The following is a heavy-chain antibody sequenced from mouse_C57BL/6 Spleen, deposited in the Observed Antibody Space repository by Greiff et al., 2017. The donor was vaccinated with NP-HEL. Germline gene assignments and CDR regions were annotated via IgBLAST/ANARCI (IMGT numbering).Heavy chain of an antibody. D-gene: IGHD1-1*01. J-gene: IGHJ2*01. CDR2: IYPGGGAT. CDR1: GYAFSSYW. Sequence: QVQLQQSGAELVKPGASVKISCKASGYAFSSYWMNWVKQRPGKGLEWIGQIYPGGGATNYNGKFKGKATLTADKSSSTAYMQLSSLTSEDSAVYFCARYDYYGSSPSFDYWGQGTTLTVSS. CDR3: ARYDYYGSSPSFDY. V-gene: IGHV1-80*01.